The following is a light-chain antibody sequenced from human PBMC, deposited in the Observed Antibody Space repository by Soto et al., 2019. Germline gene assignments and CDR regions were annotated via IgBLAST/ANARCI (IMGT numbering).Light chain of an antibody. CDR1: KHIGNF. J-gene: IGKJ3*01. V-gene: IGKV1-12*01. Sequence: DIQMTQSPSSVSASVGDRINITCRASKHIGNFLAWYQQTPGKAPKLLVHGASSLYRGVPSRFSGGGAGTDFTLTISSLQAEDYATYFCQQTSAFPRTFGPGTRVDVK. CDR3: QQTSAFPRT. CDR2: GAS.